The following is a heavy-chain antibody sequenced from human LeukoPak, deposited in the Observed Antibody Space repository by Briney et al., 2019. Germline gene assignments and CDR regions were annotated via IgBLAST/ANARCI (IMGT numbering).Heavy chain of an antibody. CDR2: IYYSGST. D-gene: IGHD3-22*01. CDR1: GDSISSYY. V-gene: IGHV4-59*01. J-gene: IGHJ5*02. Sequence: SETLSLTCTVSGDSISSYYWSWIRQPPGKGLEWIGFIYYSGSTTYNPSLKSRATISVDTSKNQFSLKLSSVTAADTAVYYCARGTMMVGPWGQGTLVTVSS. CDR3: ARGTMMVGP.